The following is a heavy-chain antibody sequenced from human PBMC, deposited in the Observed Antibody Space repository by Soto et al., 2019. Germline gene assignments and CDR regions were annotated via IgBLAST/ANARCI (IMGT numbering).Heavy chain of an antibody. CDR3: ARTYGSGAIYYYGMDV. V-gene: IGHV3-33*01. Sequence: GGSLRLSCAASGFTFSSYGMHWVRQAPGKGLEWVAVIWYDGSNKYYADSVKGRFTISRDNSKNTLYLQMNSLRAEDTAVYYCARTYGSGAIYYYGMDVWGQGTTVTVSS. J-gene: IGHJ6*02. CDR2: IWYDGSNK. CDR1: GFTFSSYG. D-gene: IGHD3-10*01.